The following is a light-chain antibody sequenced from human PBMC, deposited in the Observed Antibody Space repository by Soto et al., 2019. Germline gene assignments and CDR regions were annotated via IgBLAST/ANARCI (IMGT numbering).Light chain of an antibody. J-gene: IGLJ1*01. CDR2: DVS. CDR1: SSDVGGYNY. Sequence: QSVLTQPASVSGSPGQSITISCTGTSSDVGGYNYVSWYQQHPGKAPKLMIYDVSNRPSGVSNRFSGSKSGNTASLTISGLQAEDEADYYSTSYTSSSTSLFGTGTKDTVL. CDR3: TSYTSSSTSL. V-gene: IGLV2-14*01.